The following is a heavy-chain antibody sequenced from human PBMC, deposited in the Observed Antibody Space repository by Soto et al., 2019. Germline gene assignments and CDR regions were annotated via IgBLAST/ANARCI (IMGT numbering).Heavy chain of an antibody. D-gene: IGHD6-13*01. J-gene: IGHJ4*02. CDR2: ISAYNGNT. Sequence: QVQLVQSGAEVKKPGASVKVSCKASGYTFTSYGISWVRQAPGQGLEWMGWISAYNGNTNYAQKLQGRDTMTTDTSTSADYMELRSRRSDDTAVYYGARDSRRWYPPRPLPPGYWGQGTLVTVSS. CDR1: GYTFTSYG. CDR3: ARDSRRWYPPRPLPPGY. V-gene: IGHV1-18*01.